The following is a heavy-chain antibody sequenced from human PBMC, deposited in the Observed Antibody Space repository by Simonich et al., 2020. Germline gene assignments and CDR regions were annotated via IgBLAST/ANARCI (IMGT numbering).Heavy chain of an antibody. CDR2: IYYSGST. Sequence: QLQLQESGPGLVKPSETLSLTCTVSGGSISSSSYYWGWIRQPPGKGLGWIGSIYYSGSTYHNPSLKSRVPISVDTAKNQFSLKLSSVTAADTPVYYCARHAGFAFDIWGQGTMVTVSS. V-gene: IGHV4-39*01. CDR1: GGSISSSSYY. J-gene: IGHJ3*02. D-gene: IGHD6-13*01. CDR3: ARHAGFAFDI.